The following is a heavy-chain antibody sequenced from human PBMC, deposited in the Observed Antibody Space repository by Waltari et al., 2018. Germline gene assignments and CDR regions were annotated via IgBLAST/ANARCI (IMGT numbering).Heavy chain of an antibody. D-gene: IGHD6-13*01. J-gene: IGHJ4*02. CDR2: IYYSGST. Sequence: QLQLQESGPGLVKPSEALSLNCTVSGGSITSSRYYWGWIRQPPGKGLEWIGSIYYSGSTYYNPSLKSRVTISVDTSKNQFSLKLSSVTAADTAVYYCARGWYSSSWYYFDYWGQGTLVTVSS. CDR3: ARGWYSSSWYYFDY. CDR1: GGSITSSRYY. V-gene: IGHV4-39*01.